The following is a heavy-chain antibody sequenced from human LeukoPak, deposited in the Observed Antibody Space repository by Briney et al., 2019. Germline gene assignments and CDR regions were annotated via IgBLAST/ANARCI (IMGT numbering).Heavy chain of an antibody. CDR2: IYYSGST. J-gene: IGHJ6*03. V-gene: IGHV4-59*11. CDR1: GGSISSHY. Sequence: SETLSLTCTVSGGSISSHYWSWIRQPPGKGLEWIGYIYYSGSTNYNPSLKSRVTISVDTSKNQFSLKLSSVTAADTAVYYCTRGYCSSTSCYGPPATYYMGVWGKGTTVTVSS. D-gene: IGHD2-2*01. CDR3: TRGYCSSTSCYGPPATYYMGV.